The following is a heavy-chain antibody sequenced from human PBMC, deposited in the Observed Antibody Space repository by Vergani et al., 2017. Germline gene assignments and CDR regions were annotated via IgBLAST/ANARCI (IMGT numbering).Heavy chain of an antibody. V-gene: IGHV3-49*03. Sequence: EVQLVESGGGLVQPGRSLRLSCTASGFTFGDYAMSWFRQAPGKGLEWVGFIRSKAYGGTTEYAASVKGRFTISRDDSKSIAYLQMNSLKTEDTAVYYCTRAPQGEAGQWPGWYFDLWGRGTLVTVSS. CDR1: GFTFGDYA. CDR2: IRSKAYGGTT. D-gene: IGHD6-19*01. J-gene: IGHJ2*01. CDR3: TRAPQGEAGQWPGWYFDL.